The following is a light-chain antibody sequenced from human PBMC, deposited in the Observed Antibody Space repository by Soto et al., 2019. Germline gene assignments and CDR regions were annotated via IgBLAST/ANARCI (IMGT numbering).Light chain of an antibody. CDR2: YDS. CDR1: NIGS. J-gene: IGLJ3*02. Sequence: SYELTQPPSVSVAPGETATMTCRGHNIGSVHWYQQNPGQAPVLVMSYDSDRPSGIPERFSGSNSGNTATLTVSRVEAGDEADYYCQVWDSSSDYGVFGGGTKVTVL. V-gene: IGLV3-21*04. CDR3: QVWDSSSDYGV.